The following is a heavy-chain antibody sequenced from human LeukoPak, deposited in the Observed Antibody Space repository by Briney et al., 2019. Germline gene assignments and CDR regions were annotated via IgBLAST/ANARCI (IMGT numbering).Heavy chain of an antibody. V-gene: IGHV3-23*01. J-gene: IGHJ4*02. CDR2: ISGSGDST. D-gene: IGHD6-19*01. Sequence: GGSLRLSCAVSGFTFSSYAMSWVRQAPGKGLEWVSGISGSGDSTSYADSVQGRFSVSRDNSKNTLYLQMNSLRAEDTALYYCARNISSGWYVDYWGPGTLVTVSS. CDR1: GFTFSSYA. CDR3: ARNISSGWYVDY.